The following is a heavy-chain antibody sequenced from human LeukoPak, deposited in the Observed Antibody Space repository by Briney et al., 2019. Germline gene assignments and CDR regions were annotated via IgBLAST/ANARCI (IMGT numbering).Heavy chain of an antibody. CDR1: GGPISSYY. CDR2: IYYSGST. V-gene: IGHV4-59*01. Sequence: PSETLSLTCTVSGGPISSYYWSWIRQPPGKGLEWIGYIYYSGSTNYNPSLKSRVTISVDTSKNQFSLKLSSVTAADTAVYYCARAVAGTSPLNYWGQGTLVTVSS. D-gene: IGHD6-19*01. J-gene: IGHJ4*02. CDR3: ARAVAGTSPLNY.